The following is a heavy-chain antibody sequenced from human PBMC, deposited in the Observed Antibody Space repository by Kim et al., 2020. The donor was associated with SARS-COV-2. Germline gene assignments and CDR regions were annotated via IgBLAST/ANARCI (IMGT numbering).Heavy chain of an antibody. CDR3: AKDYYDSSGYYFQPNTGAY. D-gene: IGHD3-22*01. J-gene: IGHJ4*01. CDR1: GFTFSSYA. Sequence: GGSLRLSCAASGFTFSSYAMRWVRQAPGKGLEWVSVIRGNGSNKYYADAVKGRFTISRDNFKNTLYLQMNRLRAEDTAVYYCAKDYYDSSGYYFQPNTGAYWGHGTLVAVS. CDR2: IRGNGSNK. V-gene: IGHV3-30*04.